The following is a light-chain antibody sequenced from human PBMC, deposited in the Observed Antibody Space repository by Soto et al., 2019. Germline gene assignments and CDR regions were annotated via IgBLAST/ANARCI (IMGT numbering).Light chain of an antibody. CDR3: QQYNNWPPGT. CDR1: QSISNR. J-gene: IGKJ1*01. V-gene: IGKV1-5*01. Sequence: DIQMTQSPSTLSASVGDRVSFACRASQSISNRLAWYQQKPGKAPKLLIYDASSLESGVPSRFSGSGSGTEFTLTISSLQPDDFATYYCQQYNNWPPGTFGQGTKVDIK. CDR2: DAS.